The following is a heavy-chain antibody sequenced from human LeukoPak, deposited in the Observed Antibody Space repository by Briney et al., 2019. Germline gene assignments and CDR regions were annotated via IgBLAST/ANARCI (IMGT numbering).Heavy chain of an antibody. CDR1: GFTVSSNY. V-gene: IGHV3-53*01. Sequence: GGSLRLSCAASGFTVSSNYMSWVRQAPGKGLEWVSVIYSGGSTYYADSVKGRFTISRDNSKNTLYLQMNSLRAEDTAVYYCARGPYGDDSNGYYGMDVWGQGTTVTVSS. CDR2: IYSGGST. CDR3: ARGPYGDDSNGYYGMDV. D-gene: IGHD4-17*01. J-gene: IGHJ6*02.